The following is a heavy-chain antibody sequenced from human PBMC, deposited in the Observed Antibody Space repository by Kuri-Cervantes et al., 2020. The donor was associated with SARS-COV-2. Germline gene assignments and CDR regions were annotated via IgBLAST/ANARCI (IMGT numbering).Heavy chain of an antibody. CDR2: IFSNDEK. CDR1: GFSLTTSGMC. V-gene: IGHV2-26*01. Sequence: SGPTLVKPTQTLTLTCTFSGFSLTTSGMCVAWIRQPPGKALEWLAHIFSNDEKSYSTSLKSRLTISKDTSKSQVVLTMTNMDPVDTATYYCARILGGDFWSGYYMRPINNWFDPWGQGTLVTSPQ. CDR3: ARILGGDFWSGYYMRPINNWFDP. D-gene: IGHD3-3*01. J-gene: IGHJ5*02.